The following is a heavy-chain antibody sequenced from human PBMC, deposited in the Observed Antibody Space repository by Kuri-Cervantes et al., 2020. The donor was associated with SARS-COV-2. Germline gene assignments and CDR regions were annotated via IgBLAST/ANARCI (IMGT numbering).Heavy chain of an antibody. V-gene: IGHV3-73*01. CDR1: GFTFSSYG. J-gene: IGHJ4*02. CDR3: TTLIDY. CDR2: VRGKANNYAT. Sequence: GGSLRLSCAASGFTFSSYGIHWVRQASGKGLEWVGRVRGKANNYATAYAASVKGRFTISRDDSKNMAYLQMNSLKTEDTAVYYCTTLIDYWGQGALVTVSS.